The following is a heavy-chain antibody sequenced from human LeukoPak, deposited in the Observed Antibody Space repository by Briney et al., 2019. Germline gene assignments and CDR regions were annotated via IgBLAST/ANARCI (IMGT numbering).Heavy chain of an antibody. Sequence: PGGSLRLSCAASGFTFSSYGMHWVRQAPGKGLEWVAFIRYDGSNKYYADSVKGRFTISRDNSKNTLYLQMNSLRAEDTAVYYCAKEQEWEPPHLFDIWGQGTMVTVSS. V-gene: IGHV3-30*02. CDR1: GFTFSSYG. CDR3: AKEQEWEPPHLFDI. CDR2: IRYDGSNK. J-gene: IGHJ3*02. D-gene: IGHD1-26*01.